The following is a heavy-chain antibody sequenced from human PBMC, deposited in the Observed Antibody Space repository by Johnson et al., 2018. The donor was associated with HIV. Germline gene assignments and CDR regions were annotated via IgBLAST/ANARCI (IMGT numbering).Heavy chain of an antibody. CDR2: VSGSGGST. CDR1: GFTFSSYT. Sequence: VQLLESGGGVVQPGGSLRLSCAASGFTFSSYTMNWVRQAPGKGLEWVSGVSGSGGSTYYADSVKGRFTISRDNSKNTLFLQMNSLRAEDTALYYCAKDLTYGDYEGDAFDIWGQGTMLTVSS. D-gene: IGHD4-17*01. J-gene: IGHJ3*02. V-gene: IGHV3-23*01. CDR3: AKDLTYGDYEGDAFDI.